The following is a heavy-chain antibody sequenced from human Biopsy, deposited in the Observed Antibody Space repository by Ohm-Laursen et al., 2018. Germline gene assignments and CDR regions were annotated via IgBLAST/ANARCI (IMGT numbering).Heavy chain of an antibody. Sequence: SETLSLTCTASGDSFTGHYWTWIRQPPGKGLEWIGHISHTGYTSYKSSLKSRVTISLDTSRKHFSLRLTSLAAADTAVYYCARGSNEYGGLYFPHWGQGTLVTVSS. CDR3: ARGSNEYGGLYFPH. CDR1: GDSFTGHY. CDR2: ISHTGYT. V-gene: IGHV4-59*11. D-gene: IGHD4-23*01. J-gene: IGHJ1*01.